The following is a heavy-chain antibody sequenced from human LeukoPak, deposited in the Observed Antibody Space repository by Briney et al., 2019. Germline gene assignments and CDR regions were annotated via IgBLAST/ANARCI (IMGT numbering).Heavy chain of an antibody. CDR2: INGSGGST. V-gene: IGHV3-23*01. CDR1: GFAFSSYA. J-gene: IGHJ4*02. Sequence: PGGSLRLSCAASGFAFSSYAMSWVRQAPGKGLEWVSAINGSGGSTYYADSVKGRFTISRDNSKNTLYLQMNSLRAEDTAVYYCAKEPALLYSSSWYWDYWGQGTLVTVSS. CDR3: AKEPALLYSSSWYWDY. D-gene: IGHD6-13*01.